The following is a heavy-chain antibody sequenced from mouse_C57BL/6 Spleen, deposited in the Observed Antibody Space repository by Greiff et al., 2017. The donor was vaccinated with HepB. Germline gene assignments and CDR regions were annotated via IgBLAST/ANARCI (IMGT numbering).Heavy chain of an antibody. D-gene: IGHD2-4*01. CDR1: GFTFTTYA. Sequence: DVMLVESGGGLVQPKGSLKLSCAASGFTFTTYAMHWVRQAPGQGLEWVARIRSKSSNYATYYADSVKDRFTISRDDSQSMLYLQMNNLKTEDTAMYYCVRDGDYDWYFDVWGTGTTVTVSS. J-gene: IGHJ1*03. V-gene: IGHV10-3*01. CDR2: IRSKSSNYAT. CDR3: VRDGDYDWYFDV.